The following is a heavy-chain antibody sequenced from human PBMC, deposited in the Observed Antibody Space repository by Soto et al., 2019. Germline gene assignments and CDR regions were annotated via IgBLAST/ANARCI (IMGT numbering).Heavy chain of an antibody. CDR2: ISYDGSNK. J-gene: IGHJ4*02. V-gene: IGHV3-30*18. Sequence: QVQLVESGGGVVQPGRSLRLSCAASGFTFSNYGMHWVRQAPGKGLEWVAVISYDGSNKYYADSVKGQVTISRDNSKNTGYLQKNSLTAGDTAVYYCAKEAGSGWSLGGDYWGQGTLVTVSS. CDR1: GFTFSNYG. CDR3: AKEAGSGWSLGGDY. D-gene: IGHD6-19*01.